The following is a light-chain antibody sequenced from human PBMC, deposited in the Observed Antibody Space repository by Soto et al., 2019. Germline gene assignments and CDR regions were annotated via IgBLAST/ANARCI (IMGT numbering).Light chain of an antibody. CDR2: NVN. CDR3: LSHTTSRTYV. J-gene: IGLJ1*01. Sequence: QSALTQPASVSGSPGQSITISCSGTSSDVGFYNYVSWFQQYPGKAPKLMIYNVNNRPSGVSYRFSGSKSGNTASLTISRLQTEDEADYYCLSHTTSRTYVFGPGTKLTVL. V-gene: IGLV2-14*01. CDR1: SSDVGFYNY.